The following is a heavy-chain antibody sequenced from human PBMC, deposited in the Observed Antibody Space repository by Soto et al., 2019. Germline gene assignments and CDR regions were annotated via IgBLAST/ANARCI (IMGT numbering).Heavy chain of an antibody. V-gene: IGHV3-23*01. CDR2: ISGDSGRT. D-gene: IGHD2-21*02. Sequence: EVQLLESGGGLVQPGGSVRLSCAASGLTFGNYAMSWVRRAPGKGLEWVSAISGDSGRTYYADSVKGRFTISRDNSKNTLYLQMTTLRAEDTAVYYCAVTPNCGRDCSAASYWYFDIWGRGTLVTVSS. J-gene: IGHJ2*01. CDR1: GLTFGNYA. CDR3: AVTPNCGRDCSAASYWYFDI.